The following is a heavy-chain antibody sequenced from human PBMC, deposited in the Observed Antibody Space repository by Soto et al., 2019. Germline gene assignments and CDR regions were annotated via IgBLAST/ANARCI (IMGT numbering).Heavy chain of an antibody. CDR1: GYSFTSYW. Sequence: GESLKISCKGSGYSFTSYWIGWVRQMPGKGLEWMGIIYPGDSDTRYSPSFQGQVTISADKSISTAYLQWSSLKASDTAMYYCARLVPGGSVGDSDNWFDPWGQGTLVTVSS. CDR2: IYPGDSDT. CDR3: ARLVPGGSVGDSDNWFDP. D-gene: IGHD2-21*01. J-gene: IGHJ5*02. V-gene: IGHV5-51*01.